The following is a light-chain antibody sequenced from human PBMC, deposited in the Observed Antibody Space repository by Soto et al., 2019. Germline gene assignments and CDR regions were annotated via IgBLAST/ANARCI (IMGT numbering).Light chain of an antibody. Sequence: QSVLTQPPSASRTPGQRVTISCSGSSSNIGSNYVYWYQQLPGTAPKLLIYRNNQRPSGVTDRFSGSKSGTSASLAISGLRSEDEADYYCAAWDASLSGHVVFGGGTKLTVL. J-gene: IGLJ2*01. CDR2: RNN. CDR3: AAWDASLSGHVV. V-gene: IGLV1-47*01. CDR1: SSNIGSNY.